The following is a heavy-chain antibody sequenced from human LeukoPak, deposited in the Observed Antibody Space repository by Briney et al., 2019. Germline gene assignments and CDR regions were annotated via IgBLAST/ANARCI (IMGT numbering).Heavy chain of an antibody. CDR1: GGSFSGYY. Sequence: SETLSLTCAVYGGSFSGYYWSWIRQPPGKGLEWIGEINHSGSTNYNPSLKSRVTISVDTSKNQFSLKLSSVTAADTAVYYCARQRSVVVAATHSYYYYGMDVWGQGTTVTVSS. J-gene: IGHJ6*02. D-gene: IGHD2-15*01. CDR2: INHSGST. V-gene: IGHV4-34*01. CDR3: ARQRSVVVAATHSYYYYGMDV.